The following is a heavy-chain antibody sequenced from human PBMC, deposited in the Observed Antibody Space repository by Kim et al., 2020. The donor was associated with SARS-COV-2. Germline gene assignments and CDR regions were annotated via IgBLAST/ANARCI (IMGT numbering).Heavy chain of an antibody. Sequence: YCPSFQRKVTISADQSIGTAYLHWSSLKASDAAMYYCARPHTGFLLGAFDVWGQGTMVTVSS. CDR3: ARPHTGFLLGAFDV. D-gene: IGHD2-21*01. J-gene: IGHJ3*01. V-gene: IGHV5-51*01.